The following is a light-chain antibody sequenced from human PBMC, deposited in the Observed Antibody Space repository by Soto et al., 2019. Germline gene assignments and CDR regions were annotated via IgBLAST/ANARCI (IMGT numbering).Light chain of an antibody. J-gene: IGLJ1*01. CDR2: DVT. Sequence: QSALTQPRSVSGSPGQSVTIYCNGTSSDVGGYNFVSWYQQYPGKAPKLIIYDVTKGPSGVPDRFSGSKSGNTASLTISGLQTDDEADYYCCSYAGSYTHVFGTGTKLTVL. CDR3: CSYAGSYTHV. CDR1: SSDVGGYNF. V-gene: IGLV2-11*01.